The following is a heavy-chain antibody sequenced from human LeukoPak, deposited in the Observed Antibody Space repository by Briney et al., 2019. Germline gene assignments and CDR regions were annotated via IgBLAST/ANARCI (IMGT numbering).Heavy chain of an antibody. J-gene: IGHJ4*02. CDR1: GYTFTSYG. V-gene: IGHV1-18*01. D-gene: IGHD3-10*01. Sequence: ASVKVSCKASGYTFTSYGISWVRQAPGQGLEWMGWISAYNGNTNYAQKLQGRVTMTTDTSTSTAYMELRSLRSDDTAVYYCARVKNGMVRGVIKSYYFDYWGQGTLVTVSS. CDR3: ARVKNGMVRGVIKSYYFDY. CDR2: ISAYNGNT.